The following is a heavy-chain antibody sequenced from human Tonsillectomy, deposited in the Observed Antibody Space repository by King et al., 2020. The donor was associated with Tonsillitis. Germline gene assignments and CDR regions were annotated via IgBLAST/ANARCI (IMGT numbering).Heavy chain of an antibody. CDR1: GYSFTNYY. D-gene: IGHD2/OR15-2a*01. CDR3: AREGGSFRHFDL. V-gene: IGHV1-46*01. CDR2: INPSGTGT. J-gene: IGHJ2*01. Sequence: QLVQSGAEVKEPGASLKVSCKASGYSFTNYYMHWVRQAPGQRLEWMGLINPSGTGTGYAQNYQGRITMTMDMSTGTDYMELSSLRSDDTAVYYCAREGGSFRHFDLWGRGTLVTVSS.